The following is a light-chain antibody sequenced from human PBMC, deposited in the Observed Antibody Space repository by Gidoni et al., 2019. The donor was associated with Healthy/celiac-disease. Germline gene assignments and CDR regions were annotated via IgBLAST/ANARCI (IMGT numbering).Light chain of an antibody. V-gene: IGKV2-28*01. Sequence: EIVMTQSPRGRPVTPGEPASISCRSSQSLLHSNGYTYLDWYLQQPGQSPPLLFYLGSNRASVVPDRFSGSGSGTDFTLKISRVEAEDVGVYYCMQALLLPLTFGQGTRLEIK. CDR1: QSLLHSNGYTY. CDR3: MQALLLPLT. CDR2: LGS. J-gene: IGKJ5*01.